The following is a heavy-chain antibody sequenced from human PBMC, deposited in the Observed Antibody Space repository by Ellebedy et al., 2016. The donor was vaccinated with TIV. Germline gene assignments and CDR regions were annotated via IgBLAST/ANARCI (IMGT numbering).Heavy chain of an antibody. CDR3: ARGRGSWAVGATNWFDP. J-gene: IGHJ5*02. V-gene: IGHV3-30*03. D-gene: IGHD1-26*01. Sequence: PGGSLRLSFEASGLTFSSYGMHWVRQAPGKRLGWVAVIPYDGSNKYYADSLKGRFTISRDNSKYTLYLQMNSLRAEDTDVYYCARGRGSWAVGATNWFDPWGQGTLFTVSS. CDR1: GLTFSSYG. CDR2: IPYDGSNK.